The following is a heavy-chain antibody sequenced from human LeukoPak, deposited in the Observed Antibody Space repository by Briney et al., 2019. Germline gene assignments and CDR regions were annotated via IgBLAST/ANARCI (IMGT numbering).Heavy chain of an antibody. D-gene: IGHD6-19*01. V-gene: IGHV1-69*05. Sequence: AASVKVSCKASGGTFSSYAISWARQAPGQGLEWMGGIIPIFGTANYAQKFQGRVTITTDESTSTAYMELSSLRSEDTAVYYCARVNYGSGWFYYMDVWGKGTTVTVSS. CDR3: ARVNYGSGWFYYMDV. CDR1: GGTFSSYA. J-gene: IGHJ6*03. CDR2: IIPIFGTA.